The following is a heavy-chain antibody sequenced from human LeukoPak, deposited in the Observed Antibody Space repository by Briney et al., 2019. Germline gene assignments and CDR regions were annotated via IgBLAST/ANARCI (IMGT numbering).Heavy chain of an antibody. V-gene: IGHV1-2*02. CDR3: AREGTTGTTTDLDY. J-gene: IGHJ4*02. D-gene: IGHD1-1*01. Sequence: GSVKVSCKASGYTFTVYYMHWVRQAPGQGLEWMGWISPNSGATNYAQNFQGRVTMTRDTSISTVYMELGRLRSDDTAVYYCAREGTTGTTTDLDYWGQGTLVTVSS. CDR2: ISPNSGAT. CDR1: GYTFTVYY.